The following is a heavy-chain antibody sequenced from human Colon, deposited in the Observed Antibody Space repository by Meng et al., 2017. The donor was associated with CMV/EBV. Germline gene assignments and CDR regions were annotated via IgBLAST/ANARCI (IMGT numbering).Heavy chain of an antibody. CDR3: ATFGGGWDLP. J-gene: IGHJ5*02. Sequence: QMHPRGSGPGLVNPPEPCSLICGVSVGATTSSTYSWGCVRQPPGKGLGWIGSMSNSGDTNYNPSLKSRFTMSIDTSKNQFSLSLTSVTAADTAVYYCATFGGGWDLPWGQGTLVTVSS. CDR1: VGATTSSTYS. CDR2: MSNSGDT. D-gene: IGHD3-16*01. V-gene: IGHV4-39*07.